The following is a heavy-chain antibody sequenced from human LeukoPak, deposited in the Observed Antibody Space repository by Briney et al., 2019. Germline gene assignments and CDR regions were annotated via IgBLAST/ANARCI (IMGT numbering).Heavy chain of an antibody. J-gene: IGHJ6*03. Sequence: ASVKVSCKASGYTFTSYGISWVRQAPGQGLEWMGWINPNSGGTNYAQKFQGRVTMTRDTSISTAYMELSRLRSDDTAVYYCARDYYSNAYYYYYYYMDVWGKGATVTVSS. CDR1: GYTFTSYG. V-gene: IGHV1-2*02. CDR3: ARDYYSNAYYYYYYYMDV. CDR2: INPNSGGT. D-gene: IGHD4-11*01.